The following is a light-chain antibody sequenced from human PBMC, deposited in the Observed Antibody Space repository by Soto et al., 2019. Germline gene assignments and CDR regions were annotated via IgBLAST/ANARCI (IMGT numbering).Light chain of an antibody. Sequence: EIVMTQSPVTLSVSPGERATVSCRASQSVSSNLAWYQQKPGQSPRLLLYGSSTRDTGIPARFRGSGSGTEFTLTISSLQSEDFAVYYCQQYNNLWGAFGPGTKVDIK. V-gene: IGKV3-15*01. CDR3: QQYNNLWGA. CDR2: GSS. J-gene: IGKJ3*01. CDR1: QSVSSN.